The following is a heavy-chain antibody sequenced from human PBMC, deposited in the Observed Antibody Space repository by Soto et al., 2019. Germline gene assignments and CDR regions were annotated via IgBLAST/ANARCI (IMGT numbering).Heavy chain of an antibody. Sequence: PGGSLRLSCAASGFTFRNYPMNWVRQAPDKGLQWVAVISYDGSNRDYADSVRVRFTISRVNTKNTLYLQMNSLRPDDTDIYYWAQLLGGSYTFEISGPGTMITVS. D-gene: IGHD1-26*01. CDR2: ISYDGSNR. V-gene: IGHV3-30-3*01. J-gene: IGHJ3*02. CDR1: GFTFRNYP. CDR3: AQLLGGSYTFEI.